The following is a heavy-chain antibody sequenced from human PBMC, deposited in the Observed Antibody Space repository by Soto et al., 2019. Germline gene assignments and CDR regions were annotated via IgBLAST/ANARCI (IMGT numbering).Heavy chain of an antibody. CDR2: IIPIFGTA. CDR1: GGTFSSYA. V-gene: IGHV1-69*12. J-gene: IGHJ4*02. D-gene: IGHD3-10*01. CDR3: ARDYDGSGSCMDY. Sequence: QVQLVQSGAEVKKPGSSVMVSCKASGGTFSSYAISWVRQAPGQGLEWMGGIIPIFGTANYAQKFQGKVTLTADESTITDYMELSSVRSEDTAVYYGARDYDGSGSCMDYWGQGTLVTVSS.